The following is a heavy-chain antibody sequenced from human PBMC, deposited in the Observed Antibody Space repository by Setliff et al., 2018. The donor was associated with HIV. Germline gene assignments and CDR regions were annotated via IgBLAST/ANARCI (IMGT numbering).Heavy chain of an antibody. CDR3: ARHWSLLDAFDI. V-gene: IGHV4-38-2*01. J-gene: IGHJ3*02. D-gene: IGHD1-26*01. Sequence: SETLSLTCAVSGYSISSGYYWGWIRQPPGKGLEWIGSIYHSGSTYYNPSHKSRVSISVDTSKNQFTLKLNSVTAADTAVYYCARHWSLLDAFDIWGQGTMVTVSS. CDR1: GYSISSGYY. CDR2: IYHSGST.